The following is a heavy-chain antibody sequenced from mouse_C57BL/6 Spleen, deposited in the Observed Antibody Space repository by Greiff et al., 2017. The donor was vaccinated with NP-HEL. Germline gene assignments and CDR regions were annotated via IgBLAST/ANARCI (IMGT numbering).Heavy chain of an antibody. CDR2: ISSGSSTI. V-gene: IGHV5-17*01. Sequence: EVKVVESGGGLVKPGGSLKLSCAASGFTFSDYGMHWVRQAPEKGLEWVAYISSGSSTIYYADTVKGRFTISRDNAKNTLFLQMTSLRSEGTAMYYCASLRYAMDYWGQGTSVTVSS. J-gene: IGHJ4*01. CDR1: GFTFSDYG. CDR3: ASLRYAMDY. D-gene: IGHD2-12*01.